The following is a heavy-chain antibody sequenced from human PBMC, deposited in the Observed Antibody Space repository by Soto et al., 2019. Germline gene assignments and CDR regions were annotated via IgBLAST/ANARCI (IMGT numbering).Heavy chain of an antibody. Sequence: GESLKISCKGSGYSFTIYWISWVRQMPGKGLEWTGRIDPSDSYTNYSPSFQGHVTISADKSISTAYLQWSSLKASDTAMYYCARTSMQSRGYSYGHGGMDVWGQGTTVTVSS. J-gene: IGHJ6*02. CDR3: ARTSMQSRGYSYGHGGMDV. V-gene: IGHV5-10-1*01. CDR2: IDPSDSYT. CDR1: GYSFTIYW. D-gene: IGHD5-18*01.